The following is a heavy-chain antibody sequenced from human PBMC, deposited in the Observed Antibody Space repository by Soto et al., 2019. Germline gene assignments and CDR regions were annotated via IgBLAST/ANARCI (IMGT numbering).Heavy chain of an antibody. CDR1: GFTFSSYG. CDR3: VKKRDIVVVVTPLDY. J-gene: IGHJ4*02. V-gene: IGHV3-30*18. Sequence: QVQLVESGGGVVQPGRSLRLSCAASGFTFSSYGMHWVRQAPGKGLEWVAVISYDGSNKYYEDSVKGRFTISRDNSKNTLYLQINNQSTNDTAVYYCVKKRDIVVVVTPLDYWGQGTLVTGSS. CDR2: ISYDGSNK. D-gene: IGHD2-15*01.